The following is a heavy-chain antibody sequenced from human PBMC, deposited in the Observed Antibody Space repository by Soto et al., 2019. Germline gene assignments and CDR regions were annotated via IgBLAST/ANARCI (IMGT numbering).Heavy chain of an antibody. D-gene: IGHD2-15*01. CDR2: IRVDGSNE. Sequence: QEQLVESGGGVVQPGTSLRLSCAVPGGIFHGYGMHWVREAPGKGLEWVAIIRVDGSNEEYAESVKGRFTISRDNSKNTLYLQMNPLGAEDTAVYYCARDGIGGSVFRGYLDYWCRGTVVTVSS. V-gene: IGHV3-33*01. CDR3: ARDGIGGSVFRGYLDY. J-gene: IGHJ4*02. CDR1: GGIFHGYG.